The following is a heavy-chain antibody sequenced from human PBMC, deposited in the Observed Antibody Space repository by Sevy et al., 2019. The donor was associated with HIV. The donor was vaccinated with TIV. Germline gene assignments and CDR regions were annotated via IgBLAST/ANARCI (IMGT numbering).Heavy chain of an antibody. D-gene: IGHD3-22*01. Sequence: GGSLRLSCAASGFTFSSYAMHWVRQAPGKGLEWVAVISYDGSNKYYADSVKGRFTISRDNSKNTLYLQMNSLRAEDTAVYYCARDFEINYYDSSGYPFDYCGQGTLVTVSS. CDR2: ISYDGSNK. V-gene: IGHV3-30-3*01. CDR3: ARDFEINYYDSSGYPFDY. CDR1: GFTFSSYA. J-gene: IGHJ4*02.